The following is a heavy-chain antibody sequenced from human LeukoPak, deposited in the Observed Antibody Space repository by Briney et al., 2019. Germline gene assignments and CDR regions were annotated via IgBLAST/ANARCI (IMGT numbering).Heavy chain of an antibody. Sequence: SETLSLTCTVSGGSISSYYWSWIRQPPGKGLEWIGYIYYSGSTNYNPSLKSRVTISVDTSKNQFSLKLSSVTAADTAVYYCARASHGSVDCWGQGTLVTVSS. J-gene: IGHJ4*02. CDR2: IYYSGST. CDR3: ARASHGSVDC. CDR1: GGSISSYY. V-gene: IGHV4-59*01.